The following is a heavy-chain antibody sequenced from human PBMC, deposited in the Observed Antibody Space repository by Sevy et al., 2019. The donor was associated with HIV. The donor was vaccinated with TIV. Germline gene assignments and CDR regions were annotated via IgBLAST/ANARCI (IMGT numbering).Heavy chain of an antibody. CDR1: GGSISSGGYY. Sequence: SKTLSLTCTVSGGSISSGGYYWSWIRQHPGKGLEWIGYIYYSGSTYYNPSLKSRVTISVDTSKNQLSLKLSSVTAADTAVYYCARETDMITFGGVIVQDAFDIWGQGTMVTVSS. V-gene: IGHV4-31*03. J-gene: IGHJ3*02. D-gene: IGHD3-16*02. CDR3: ARETDMITFGGVIVQDAFDI. CDR2: IYYSGST.